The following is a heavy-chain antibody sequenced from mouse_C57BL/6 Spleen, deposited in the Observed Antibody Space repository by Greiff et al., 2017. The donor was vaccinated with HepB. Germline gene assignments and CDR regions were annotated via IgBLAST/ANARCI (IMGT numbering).Heavy chain of an antibody. D-gene: IGHD2-5*01. CDR1: GYTFTDYY. Sequence: VQLQQSGPELVKPGASVKISCKASGYTFTDYYMNWVKQSHGKSLEWIGDINPNNGGTSYNQKFKGKATLTVDKSSSTAYMELRSLTSEDSAVYYCARNSNSLDYWGQGTTLTVSS. CDR3: ARNSNSLDY. V-gene: IGHV1-26*01. J-gene: IGHJ2*01. CDR2: INPNNGGT.